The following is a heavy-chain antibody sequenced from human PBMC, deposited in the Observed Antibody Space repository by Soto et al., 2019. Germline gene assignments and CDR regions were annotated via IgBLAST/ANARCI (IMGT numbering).Heavy chain of an antibody. CDR2: ISYDGSNK. Sequence: GGSLRLSCAASGFTFSSYAMHWVRQAPGKGLECVAVISYDGSNKYYADSVKGRFTISRDNSKNTLYLQMNSLRAEDTAVYYCARESAAAGLDYWGQGTLVTVYS. CDR3: ARESAAAGLDY. J-gene: IGHJ4*02. CDR1: GFTFSSYA. V-gene: IGHV3-30-3*01. D-gene: IGHD6-13*01.